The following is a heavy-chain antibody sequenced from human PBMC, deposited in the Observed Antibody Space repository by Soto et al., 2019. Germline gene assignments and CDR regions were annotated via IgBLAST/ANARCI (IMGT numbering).Heavy chain of an antibody. V-gene: IGHV4-4*02. D-gene: IGHD4-17*01. CDR3: VRVGDGDYYFDY. CDR2: IYHSGST. Sequence: QVQLQESGPGLVKPSGTLSLTCAVSGGSISTSIWWSWVRQPPGKGLEWIGEIYHSGSTNYNPSLKIRVTISVDKSKNQFSLKLSSVTAADTAVYYCVRVGDGDYYFDYWGQGTLVTVSS. J-gene: IGHJ4*02. CDR1: GGSISTSIW.